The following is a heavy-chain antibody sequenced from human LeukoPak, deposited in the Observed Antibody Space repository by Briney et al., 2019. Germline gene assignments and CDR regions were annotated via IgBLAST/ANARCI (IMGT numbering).Heavy chain of an antibody. CDR2: INPNSGGT. J-gene: IGHJ5*02. CDR3: TTGTAMTTVAT. CDR1: GYTFTGYY. V-gene: IGHV1-2*05. Sequence: GASVKVSCKASGYTFTGYYMHLVRQAPGQGLGWMGRINPNSGGTNYPQKFQGRVTMTRDTSISTAYMEMSRLRSADPEPYHCTTGTAMTTVATWGQGTLVTVSS. D-gene: IGHD4-17*01.